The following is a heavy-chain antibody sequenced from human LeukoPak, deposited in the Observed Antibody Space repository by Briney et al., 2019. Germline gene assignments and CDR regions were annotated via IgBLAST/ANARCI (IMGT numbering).Heavy chain of an antibody. D-gene: IGHD2-15*01. V-gene: IGHV4-59*12. CDR3: ARGARGAANDY. Sequence: SETLSLTCTVSGGSIRNYYWSWIRQPPGKGLEWIGYIYYSGSTNYNPSLKSRVTMSVDTSKNQFSLKLSSVTAADTAVYYCARGARGAANDYWGQGTLVTVSS. J-gene: IGHJ4*02. CDR2: IYYSGST. CDR1: GGSIRNYY.